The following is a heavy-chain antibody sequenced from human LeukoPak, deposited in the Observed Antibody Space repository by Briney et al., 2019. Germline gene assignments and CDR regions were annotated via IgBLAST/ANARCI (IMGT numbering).Heavy chain of an antibody. J-gene: IGHJ6*03. CDR2: IYTSGST. CDR1: GGSISSGSYY. Sequence: PSQTLTLTCTVSGGSISSGSYYWSWTRQPAGKGLEWIGRIYTSGSTNYNPSLKSRVTVSVDTSKNQFSLKLSSVTAADTAVYYCARSPYSNYYYYYYMDVWGKGTTVTVSS. D-gene: IGHD4-11*01. CDR3: ARSPYSNYYYYYYMDV. V-gene: IGHV4-61*02.